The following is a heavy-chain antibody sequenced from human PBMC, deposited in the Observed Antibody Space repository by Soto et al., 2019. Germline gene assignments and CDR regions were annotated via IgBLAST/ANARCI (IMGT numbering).Heavy chain of an antibody. CDR3: AKDHDYYGSGRPNWFDP. Sequence: GASVKVSCKASGYTFTGYYMHWVRQAPGQGLEWMGWINPNSGGTNYAQKFQGRVTMTRDTSISTVFMDLSRLRSDDTAVYYCAKDHDYYGSGRPNWFDPWGQGTLVTVSS. CDR1: GYTFTGYY. J-gene: IGHJ5*02. D-gene: IGHD3-10*01. V-gene: IGHV1-2*02. CDR2: INPNSGGT.